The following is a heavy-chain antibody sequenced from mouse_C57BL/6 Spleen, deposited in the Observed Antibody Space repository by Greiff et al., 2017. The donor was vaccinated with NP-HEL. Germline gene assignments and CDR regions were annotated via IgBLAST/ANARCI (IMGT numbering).Heavy chain of an antibody. CDR3: ARGYYGYDDGAFDY. V-gene: IGHV14-2*01. Sequence: EVQLQQSGAELVKPGASVKLSCTASGFNIKDYYMHWVKQRNEQGLEWIGRIDPEDGETKYAPTFHGKATITSDPSSNTAYLQLRSLTSEDTAVYYCARGYYGYDDGAFDYWGQGTTLTVSS. CDR2: IDPEDGET. J-gene: IGHJ2*01. D-gene: IGHD2-2*01. CDR1: GFNIKDYY.